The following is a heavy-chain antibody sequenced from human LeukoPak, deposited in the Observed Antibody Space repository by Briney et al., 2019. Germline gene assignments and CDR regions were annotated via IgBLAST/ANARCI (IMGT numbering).Heavy chain of an antibody. J-gene: IGHJ4*02. CDR3: ARAGRIDY. CDR2: IYHSGST. V-gene: IGHV4-30-2*01. Sequence: PSETLSLICTVSGGSISSGGYYWSWIRQPPGKGLEWIGYIYHSGSTYYNPSLKSRVTISVDRSKNQFSLKLSSVTAAGTAVYYCARAGRIDYWGQGTLVTVSS. CDR1: GGSISSGGYY.